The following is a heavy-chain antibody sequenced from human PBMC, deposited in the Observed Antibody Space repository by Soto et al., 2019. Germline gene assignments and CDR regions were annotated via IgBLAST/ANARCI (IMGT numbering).Heavy chain of an antibody. J-gene: IGHJ4*02. CDR1: GYTFTSYG. CDR2: ISAYNGNT. CDR3: ARGAGDNWNDPEFGD. Sequence: QVQLVQSGAEVKKPGASVKVSCKSSGYTFTSYGISWVRQAPGQGLEWMGWISAYNGNTNYAQKLQGRVSMTTDTSTSTAYMELRSMRSDDTAVYYCARGAGDNWNDPEFGDWGQGTLVTVSS. V-gene: IGHV1-18*01. D-gene: IGHD1-1*01.